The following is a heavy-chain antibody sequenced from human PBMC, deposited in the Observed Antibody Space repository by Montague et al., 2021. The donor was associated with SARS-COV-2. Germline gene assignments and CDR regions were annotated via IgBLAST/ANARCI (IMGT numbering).Heavy chain of an antibody. CDR2: IYSGGSST. J-gene: IGHJ4*02. CDR1: GFTFSSYA. V-gene: IGHV3-23*03. CDR3: AKSPWGGSSGWLDY. D-gene: IGHD6-19*01. Sequence: SLRLSCAASGFTFSSYAMSWVRQAPGKGLEWVSVIYSGGSSTYYADSVKGRFTISRDNSRNTLYLQMNSLRAEDTAVYFCAKSPWGGSSGWLDYWGQGTLVTVSS.